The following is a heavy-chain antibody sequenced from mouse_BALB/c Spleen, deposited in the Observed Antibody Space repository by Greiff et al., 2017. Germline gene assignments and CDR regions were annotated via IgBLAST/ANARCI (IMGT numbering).Heavy chain of an antibody. CDR3: ARPLTTAQAWFAY. Sequence: EVQVVESGGGLVQPGGSLKLSCAASGFTFSSYTMSWVRQTPEKRLEWVAYISNGGGSTYYPDTVKGRFTISRDNAKNTLYLQMSSLKSEDTAMYYCARPLTTAQAWFAYWGQGTLVTVSA. J-gene: IGHJ3*01. CDR1: GFTFSSYT. V-gene: IGHV5-12-2*01. CDR2: ISNGGGST. D-gene: IGHD1-2*01.